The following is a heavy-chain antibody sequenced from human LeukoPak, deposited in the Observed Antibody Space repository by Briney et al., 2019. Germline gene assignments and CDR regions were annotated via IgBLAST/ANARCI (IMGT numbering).Heavy chain of an antibody. CDR3: ARRDCSSTSCYVGEAFDI. CDR2: IYPGDSDT. D-gene: IGHD2-2*01. J-gene: IGHJ3*02. Sequence: GESLKISCKGSGYSFTSYWIGWVRQMPGKGLEWMGIIYPGDSDTRYSPSFQGQVTISGDKSISTAYLQWSSLKASDTAMYYCARRDCSSTSCYVGEAFDIWGQGTMVTVSS. V-gene: IGHV5-51*01. CDR1: GYSFTSYW.